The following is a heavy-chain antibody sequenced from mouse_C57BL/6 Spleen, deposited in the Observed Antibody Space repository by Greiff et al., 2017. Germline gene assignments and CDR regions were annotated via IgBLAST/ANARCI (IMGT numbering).Heavy chain of an antibody. J-gene: IGHJ3*01. Sequence: QVQLQQPGAELVRPGSSVKLSCKASGYTFTSYWMHWVKQRPIQGLEWIGNIDPSDSETHYNQKFKDKATLTVDKSSSTAYMQLSSLTSEDSAVYYWASLYDGYYGGFAYWGQGTLVTVSA. CDR1: GYTFTSYW. CDR2: IDPSDSET. V-gene: IGHV1-52*01. D-gene: IGHD2-3*01. CDR3: ASLYDGYYGGFAY.